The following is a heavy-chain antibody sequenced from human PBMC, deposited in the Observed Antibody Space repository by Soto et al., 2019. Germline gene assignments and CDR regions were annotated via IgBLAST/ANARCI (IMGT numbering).Heavy chain of an antibody. CDR3: AKDRRGNWNDVFDY. V-gene: IGHV3-30*18. CDR2: ISYDGSNK. CDR1: GFTFSSYG. Sequence: QVQLVESGGGVVQPGRSLRLSCAASGFTFSSYGMHWVRQAPGKGLEGVAVISYDGSNKYYAHPVKGRFTISRDNSKNTLYLQMNSLRAEDTAVYYCAKDRRGNWNDVFDYWGQGTLVTVSS. D-gene: IGHD1-1*01. J-gene: IGHJ4*02.